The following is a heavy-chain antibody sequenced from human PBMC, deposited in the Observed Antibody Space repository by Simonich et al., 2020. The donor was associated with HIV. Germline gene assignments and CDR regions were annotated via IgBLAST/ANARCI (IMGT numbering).Heavy chain of an antibody. V-gene: IGHV3-23*01. Sequence: VQLLESGGGLVQPGGSLRLSCAASGFTFSSYAMSWVRQAPGKGLEWVSAISGSGGITYYADSVKGRFTISRDNSKNTLYLQINSLRAEDTAVYYCARATAVAGRGGYFDYWGQGTLVTVSS. CDR3: ARATAVAGRGGYFDY. J-gene: IGHJ4*02. D-gene: IGHD6-19*01. CDR1: GFTFSSYA. CDR2: ISGSGGIT.